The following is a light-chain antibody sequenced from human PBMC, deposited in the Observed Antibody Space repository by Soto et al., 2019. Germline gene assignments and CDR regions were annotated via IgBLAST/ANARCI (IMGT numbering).Light chain of an antibody. J-gene: IGLJ2*01. CDR3: AAWDASVSGPV. Sequence: QSVLTQPPSASVTPGQWVTISCSGSSSNLGSNSVHWYQQLPVTYPKLLLYNSNQRPSGGPDRVSGSKSLTSASLAIRGLQSEDKAETYSAAWDASVSGPVFGGGTKLTVL. V-gene: IGLV1-44*01. CDR2: NSN. CDR1: SSNLGSNS.